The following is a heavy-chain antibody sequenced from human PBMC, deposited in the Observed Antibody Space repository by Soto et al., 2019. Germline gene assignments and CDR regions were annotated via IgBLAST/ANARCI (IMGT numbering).Heavy chain of an antibody. J-gene: IGHJ6*02. D-gene: IGHD2-2*01. CDR3: ARVPAANYYGMDV. V-gene: IGHV3-53*01. CDR2: IYSGGST. Sequence: GGSLRLSCAASGFTVSSNYMSWVRQAPGKGLEWVSVIYSGGSTYYADSVKGRFTISRDNSKNTLYLQMNSLRAEDTAVYYCARVPAANYYGMDVWGQGTTVTVPS. CDR1: GFTVSSNY.